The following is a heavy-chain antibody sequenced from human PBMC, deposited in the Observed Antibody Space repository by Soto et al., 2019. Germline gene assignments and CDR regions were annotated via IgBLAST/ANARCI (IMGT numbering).Heavy chain of an antibody. CDR2: IYYSGST. V-gene: IGHV4-30-4*01. CDR3: ARVWGDYDFWSGYPPYYYYGMDV. CDR1: GGSISSGDYY. D-gene: IGHD3-3*01. Sequence: SETLSLTCTVSGGSISSGDYYWSWIRQPPGKGLEWIGYIYYSGSTYYNPSLKSRVTISVDTSKNQFSLKLSSVTAADTAVYYCARVWGDYDFWSGYPPYYYYGMDVWGQGTTVTVSS. J-gene: IGHJ6*02.